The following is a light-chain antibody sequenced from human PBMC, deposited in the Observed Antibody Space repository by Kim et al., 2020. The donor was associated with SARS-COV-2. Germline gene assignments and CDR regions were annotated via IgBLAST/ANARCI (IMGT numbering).Light chain of an antibody. Sequence: EIVLTQSPGTLSLSPGERATLSCRASQSVSSSYLAWYQQKPGQAPRLLIYGASSRATGIPDRFSGSGSGTDFTLTISRLEPEDFAVYYCKQYGSSPGTLGQGTKLEIK. CDR3: KQYGSSPGT. V-gene: IGKV3-20*01. CDR2: GAS. CDR1: QSVSSSY. J-gene: IGKJ2*01.